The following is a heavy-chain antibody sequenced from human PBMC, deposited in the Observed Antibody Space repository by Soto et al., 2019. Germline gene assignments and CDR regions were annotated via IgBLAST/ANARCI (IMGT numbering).Heavy chain of an antibody. D-gene: IGHD3-3*01. Sequence: GGSLRLSCAASGFSFGSYALSWVRQAPGKGLERVSTISGSDGKTFYADSVKGRFSISRDTSQSTLYLQMNSLRADDTAMYYCARWSYLDYWGQGTRVTVSS. J-gene: IGHJ4*02. CDR2: ISGSDGKT. CDR3: ARWSYLDY. V-gene: IGHV3-23*01. CDR1: GFSFGSYA.